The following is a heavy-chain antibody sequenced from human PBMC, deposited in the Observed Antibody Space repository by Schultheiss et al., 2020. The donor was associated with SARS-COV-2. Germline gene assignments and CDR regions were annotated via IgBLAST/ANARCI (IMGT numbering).Heavy chain of an antibody. D-gene: IGHD6-6*01. CDR3: ARGSSLLVP. Sequence: SETLSLTCTVSGGSISSYYWSWIRQPPGKGLEWIGEISHSGSSYYNPSLKSRVTISVDTSKNQFSLKLSSVTAADTAVYYCARGSSLLVPWGQGTLVTVPS. J-gene: IGHJ5*02. V-gene: IGHV4-34*01. CDR1: GGSISSYY. CDR2: ISHSGSS.